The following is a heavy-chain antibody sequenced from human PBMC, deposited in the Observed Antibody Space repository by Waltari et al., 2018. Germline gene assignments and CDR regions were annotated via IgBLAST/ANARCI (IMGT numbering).Heavy chain of an antibody. D-gene: IGHD6-13*01. V-gene: IGHV1-2*02. CDR3: ARDRAAAGTLYYFDY. CDR1: GYTFTGPH. CDR2: INPNSGGT. Sequence: QVQLVQSGAEVTKTGASVQVSCKTSGYTFTGPHLTRVGEAPGQGLEWMGWINPNSGGTNYAQKFQGRVTMTRDTSISTAYMELSRLRSDDTAVYYCARDRAAAGTLYYFDYWGQGTLVTVSS. J-gene: IGHJ4*02.